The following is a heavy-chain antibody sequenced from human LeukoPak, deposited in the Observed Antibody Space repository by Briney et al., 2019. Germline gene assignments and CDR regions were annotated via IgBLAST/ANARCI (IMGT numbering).Heavy chain of an antibody. V-gene: IGHV3-74*01. CDR3: LYGGYFQH. CDR1: GFTFSSYW. Sequence: PGGSLRLSCAASGFTFSSYWMNWVRQAPGKGLVWVSRINSDGSSTSYADSVKGRFTISRDNAKNTLYLQMNSLRVEDTAFYFCLYGGYFQHWGQGTLVTVSS. CDR2: INSDGSST. D-gene: IGHD3-16*01. J-gene: IGHJ1*01.